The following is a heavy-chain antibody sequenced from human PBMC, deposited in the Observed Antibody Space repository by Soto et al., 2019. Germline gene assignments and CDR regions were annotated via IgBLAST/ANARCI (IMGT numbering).Heavy chain of an antibody. CDR3: ARRLGTDAFDI. J-gene: IGHJ3*02. Sequence: ASVKVSCKACGYTFTGYYMHWVRQAPGQGLEWMGWINPNSGGTNYAQKFQGWVTMTRDTSISTAYMELSRLRSDDTAVYYCARRLGTDAFDIWGQGTMVTVSS. CDR1: GYTFTGYY. CDR2: INPNSGGT. D-gene: IGHD1-1*01. V-gene: IGHV1-2*04.